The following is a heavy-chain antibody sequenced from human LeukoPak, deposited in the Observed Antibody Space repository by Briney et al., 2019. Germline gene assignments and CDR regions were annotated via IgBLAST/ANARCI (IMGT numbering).Heavy chain of an antibody. V-gene: IGHV1-46*01. Sequence: GASVKVSCKASGGTFSSYAISWVRQAPGQGLEWMGIINPSGGSTSYAQKFQGRVTMTRDMSTSTVYMELSSLRSEDTAVYYCASLGTNDYGDKSFDYWGQGTLVTVSS. D-gene: IGHD4-17*01. CDR2: INPSGGST. CDR3: ASLGTNDYGDKSFDY. CDR1: GGTFSSYA. J-gene: IGHJ4*02.